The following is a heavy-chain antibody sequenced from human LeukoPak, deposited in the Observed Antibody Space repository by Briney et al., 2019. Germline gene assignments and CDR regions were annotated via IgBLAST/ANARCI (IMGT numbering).Heavy chain of an antibody. J-gene: IGHJ3*02. D-gene: IGHD1-7*01. CDR3: ARSGTTTKRGAFDI. V-gene: IGHV4-39*07. CDR1: GGSMSSSNYY. CDR2: LYYSGST. Sequence: ETLSLTCSVSGGSMSSSNYYWGWIRQPPGKGLEWIGSLYYSGSTYYNSSLKSRVSISQDTSNNQFSLSLRSVTAADAAVYYCARSGTTTKRGAFDIWGHGTMVTVSS.